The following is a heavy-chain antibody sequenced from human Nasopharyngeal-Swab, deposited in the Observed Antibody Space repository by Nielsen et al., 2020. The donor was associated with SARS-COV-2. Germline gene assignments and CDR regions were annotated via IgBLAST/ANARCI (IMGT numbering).Heavy chain of an antibody. V-gene: IGHV3-30-3*01. CDR3: ASTPLDSSGYYYAFQY. Sequence: GESLKIPCAASGFTFSRYTMHWVRQAPGKGLEWVAVISYDGSNKYYADSVKGRFTITRDISKNTLYLQMNSLRAEGTAVFYCASTPLDSSGYYYAFQYWGRGTLVTVSS. D-gene: IGHD3-22*01. J-gene: IGHJ4*02. CDR1: GFTFSRYT. CDR2: ISYDGSNK.